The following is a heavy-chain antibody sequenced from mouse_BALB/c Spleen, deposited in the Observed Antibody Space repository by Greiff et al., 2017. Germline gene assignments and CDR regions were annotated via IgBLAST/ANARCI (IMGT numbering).Heavy chain of an antibody. J-gene: IGHJ3*01. V-gene: IGHV5-6-3*01. CDR1: GFTFSSYG. CDR3: ARDRDGYDVPWFAY. D-gene: IGHD2-2*01. CDR2: INSNGGST. Sequence: EVKLVESGGGLVQPGGSLKLSCAASGFTFSSYGMSWVRQTPDKRLELVATINSNGGSTYYPDSVKGRFTISRDNAKNTLYLQMSSLKSEDTAMYYCARDRDGYDVPWFAYWGQGTLVTVSA.